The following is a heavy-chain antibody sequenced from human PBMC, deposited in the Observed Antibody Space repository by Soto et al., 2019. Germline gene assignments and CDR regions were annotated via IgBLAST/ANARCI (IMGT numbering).Heavy chain of an antibody. V-gene: IGHV3-30*18. CDR3: AKGDCSGGSCYFSAFDI. Sequence: GGSLRLSCAASGFTFSSYGMHWVRQAPGKGLEWVAVISYDGTNNYYTESVRGRFTISRDNSKNTLFLQMNSLRAEDTAVYFCAKGDCSGGSCYFSAFDIWGQGTMVTVSS. CDR1: GFTFSSYG. CDR2: ISYDGTNN. J-gene: IGHJ3*02. D-gene: IGHD2-15*01.